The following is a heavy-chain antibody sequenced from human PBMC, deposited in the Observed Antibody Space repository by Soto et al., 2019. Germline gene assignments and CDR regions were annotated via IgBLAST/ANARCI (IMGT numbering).Heavy chain of an antibody. CDR3: ERDLRGRQQLVWDYYYGMDV. V-gene: IGHV4-38-2*02. Sequence: SETLSLTCAVSGYSISSGYYWGWIRQPPGKGLEWIGRIYHSGSTYYNPSLTSRVTISVDTSKNQFSLKLSSVTAADTAVYYCERDLRGRQQLVWDYYYGMDVWGQGHSVT. CDR1: GYSISSGYY. J-gene: IGHJ6*02. D-gene: IGHD6-13*01. CDR2: IYHSGST.